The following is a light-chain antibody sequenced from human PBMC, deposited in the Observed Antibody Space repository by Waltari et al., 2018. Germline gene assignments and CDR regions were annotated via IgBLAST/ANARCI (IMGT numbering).Light chain of an antibody. CDR3: QQRSNWPPT. V-gene: IGKV3-11*01. CDR1: QSVSSY. Sequence: EIVLTQPPATLSLSPGARATLSCRASQSVSSYLAWYQHKPGQAPRLLIYDASNRATGIPARFSGSGSGTDFTLTISSLEPEDFAVYYCQQRSNWPPTFGQGTKLEIK. CDR2: DAS. J-gene: IGKJ2*01.